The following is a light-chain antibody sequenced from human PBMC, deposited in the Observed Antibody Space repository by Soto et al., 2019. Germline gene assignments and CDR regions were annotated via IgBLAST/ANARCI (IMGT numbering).Light chain of an antibody. CDR1: QSVLYSSNNKNY. Sequence: DIVLTQSPDSLAVSLCERATINCKSSQSVLYSSNNKNYLAWYQQKPGQPPKLLIYWASTRESGVPYRFSGSVSGTYFTLTISSLQTEDVAVYYCQQYYSTHPTFGQGTKVDIK. CDR2: WAS. J-gene: IGKJ1*01. V-gene: IGKV4-1*01. CDR3: QQYYSTHPT.